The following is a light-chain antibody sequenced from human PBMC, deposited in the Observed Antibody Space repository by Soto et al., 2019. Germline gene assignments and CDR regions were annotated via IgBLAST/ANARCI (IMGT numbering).Light chain of an antibody. CDR3: SSYTSSSTPWV. V-gene: IGLV2-14*01. CDR2: DVS. J-gene: IGLJ3*02. CDR1: SSDVGGYNY. Sequence: QSALTQPASVSGSPGQSITISCTGTSSDVGGYNYVSWYQQHPGKAPKLMIYDVSNRPSGVSNRFSGSKSGNTASVTISGLQAEDEADYYCSSYTSSSTPWVFGGGTKVTVL.